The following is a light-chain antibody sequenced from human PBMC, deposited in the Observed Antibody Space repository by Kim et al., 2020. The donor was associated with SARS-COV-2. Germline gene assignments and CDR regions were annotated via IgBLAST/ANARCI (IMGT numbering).Light chain of an antibody. CDR1: QTISSY. Sequence: DIQMTQSPSSLSASVGDRVTITCRASQTISSYLNWYQQKPGKAPKLLIYAASSLQGGVPSRFSGSGSGTDFTLTITSLQAEDFATYYCQQSYSIPHTFGGGTKLEIK. V-gene: IGKV1-39*01. CDR2: AAS. J-gene: IGKJ4*01. CDR3: QQSYSIPHT.